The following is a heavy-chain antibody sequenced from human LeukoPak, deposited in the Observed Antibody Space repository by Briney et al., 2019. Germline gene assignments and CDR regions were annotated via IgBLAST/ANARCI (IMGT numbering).Heavy chain of an antibody. J-gene: IGHJ5*02. CDR2: INHSGST. V-gene: IGHV4-39*07. Sequence: PSETLSLTCTVSGGSVSSGSYYWSWIRQPPGKGLEWIGEINHSGSTNYNPSLKSRVTISVDTSKNQFSLKLSSVTAADTAVYYCARDKAGTYYDFWSGYPKANWFDPWGQGTLVTVSS. CDR3: ARDKAGTYYDFWSGYPKANWFDP. D-gene: IGHD3-3*01. CDR1: GGSVSSGSYY.